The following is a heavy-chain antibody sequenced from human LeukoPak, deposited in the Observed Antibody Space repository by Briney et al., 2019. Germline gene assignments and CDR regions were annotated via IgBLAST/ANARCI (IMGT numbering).Heavy chain of an antibody. D-gene: IGHD6-13*01. CDR3: ARERSQVVAAAGTTDAFDI. CDR1: GYTFTGYY. J-gene: IGHJ3*02. Sequence: ASVKVSCKASGYTFTGYYMHWVRQAPGQGLEWMGWINPNSGGTNYAQKFQGRVTMTRDTSISTAYMELSRLRSDDTAVYYCARERSQVVAAAGTTDAFDIWGQGTMVTVSS. CDR2: INPNSGGT. V-gene: IGHV1-2*02.